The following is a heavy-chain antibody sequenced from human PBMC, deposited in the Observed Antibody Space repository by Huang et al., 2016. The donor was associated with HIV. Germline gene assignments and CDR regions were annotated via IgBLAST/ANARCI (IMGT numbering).Heavy chain of an antibody. V-gene: IGHV4-39*01. CDR2: SYYSGST. J-gene: IGHJ3*02. Sequence: QLQLQGSGPGLVKPSETLSLTCTVSGGSITSSSYYWGWSRQPPGKGLEWVGSSYYSGSTEYNPSLKSRVTVSVDTSKNQFSLKLSSVTAADTAVYYCARHFSYYDSSGYTPWDAFDIWGQGTMITVSS. CDR3: ARHFSYYDSSGYTPWDAFDI. D-gene: IGHD3-22*01. CDR1: GGSITSSSYY.